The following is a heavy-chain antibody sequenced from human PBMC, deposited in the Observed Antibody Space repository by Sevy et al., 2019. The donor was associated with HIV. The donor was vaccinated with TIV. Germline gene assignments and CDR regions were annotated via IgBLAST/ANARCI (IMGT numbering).Heavy chain of an antibody. CDR3: ARLYSSSSGRGLDN. V-gene: IGHV3-7*01. D-gene: IGHD6-6*01. J-gene: IGHJ4*02. CDR1: GFTFGSYW. Sequence: GGSLRLSCAASGFTFGSYWMTWVRQAPGKGLEWEANIKEDGSGRFYVDSVRGRFTVSRDNAKKTLYLQMNNLRGEDTALYYCARLYSSSSGRGLDNWGQGALVTVSS. CDR2: IKEDGSGR.